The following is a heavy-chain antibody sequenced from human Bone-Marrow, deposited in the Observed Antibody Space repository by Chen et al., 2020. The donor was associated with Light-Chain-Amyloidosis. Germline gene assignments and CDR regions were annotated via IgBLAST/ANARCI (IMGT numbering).Heavy chain of an antibody. Sequence: EVQLVESGGGLLQRGGSLRLSCAASGFAFSSYAMSWVRQAPGKGLGWVATISGGGGSRYYGDSVKGRLSISRDNWKNAVFVKRKSLSAEDTAVYYCAKDISYDDILPGYPADAFDIWGQGTMVTVSS. D-gene: IGHD3-9*01. J-gene: IGHJ3*02. CDR1: GFAFSSYA. CDR2: ISGGGGSR. CDR3: AKDISYDDILPGYPADAFDI. V-gene: IGHV3-23*04.